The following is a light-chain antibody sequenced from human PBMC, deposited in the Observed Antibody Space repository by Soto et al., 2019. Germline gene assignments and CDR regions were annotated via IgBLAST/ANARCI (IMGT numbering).Light chain of an antibody. V-gene: IGLV1-40*01. CDR2: AYT. CDR3: QSFDSSLTAWV. Sequence: QSVLTQPPSVSGAPGQRVTISCTGSNSNIGAGYDLHWYQQFPGAAPKLLIFAYTNRPSGVPDRFSGSKSGTSASLAITGLQADDVADYYCQSFDSSLTAWVFGGGTKLTVL. CDR1: NSNIGAGYD. J-gene: IGLJ3*02.